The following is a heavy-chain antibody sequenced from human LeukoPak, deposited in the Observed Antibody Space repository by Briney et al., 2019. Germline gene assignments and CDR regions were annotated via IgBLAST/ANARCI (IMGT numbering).Heavy chain of an antibody. CDR2: MNPNSGNT. J-gene: IGHJ3*02. D-gene: IGHD2-2*01. CDR3: ARGLGYCSSTSCSNDAFDI. Sequence: ASVKVSCKASGYTFTSYDINWVRQATGQGLEWMGWMNPNSGNTGYAQKFQGRVTMTRNTSISTAYMELSSLRSEDTALYYCARGLGYCSSTSCSNDAFDIWGQGTMVTVSS. CDR1: GYTFTSYD. V-gene: IGHV1-8*01.